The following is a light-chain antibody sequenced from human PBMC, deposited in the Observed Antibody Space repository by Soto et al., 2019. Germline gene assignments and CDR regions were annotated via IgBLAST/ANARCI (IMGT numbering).Light chain of an antibody. CDR1: SSDVGGYHS. J-gene: IGLJ2*01. CDR3: SSYTTSSTRV. CDR2: EVS. Sequence: QSALTQPASVSGSPGQSITISCTGTSSDVGGYHSVSWYQQHPGIAPKLMIYEVSNRPSGVSNRFSGSESGNTASLTISGLQAEDEADYYCSSYTTSSTRVFGGGTKLTVL. V-gene: IGLV2-14*01.